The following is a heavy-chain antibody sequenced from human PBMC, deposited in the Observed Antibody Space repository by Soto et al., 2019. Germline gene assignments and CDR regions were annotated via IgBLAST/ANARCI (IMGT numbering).Heavy chain of an antibody. CDR1: GVSVSNNNAA. J-gene: IGHJ4*02. V-gene: IGHV6-1*01. CDR2: TYYRSKWYN. CDR3: ARGDQWLVY. Sequence: WQTLSLTSAISGVSVSNNNAAWNWIRQSPSRGLEWLGRTYYRSKWYNNYAVSVKSRITINPDTSKNQFSLQLNSVTPEDTAVYYCARGDQWLVYWGQGTLIHVDS. D-gene: IGHD6-19*01.